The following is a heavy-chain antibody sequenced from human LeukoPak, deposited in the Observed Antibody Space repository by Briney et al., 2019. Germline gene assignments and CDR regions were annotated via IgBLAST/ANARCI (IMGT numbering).Heavy chain of an antibody. CDR1: GGTFSSYA. V-gene: IGHV1-18*01. CDR2: ISAYNGNT. J-gene: IGHJ5*02. Sequence: PWASVKVSCKASGGTFSSYAISWVRQAPGQGLEWMGWISAYNGNTNYAQKLQGRVTMTTDTSTSTAYMELRSLRSDDTAVYYCARGQQQLPFDPWGQGTLVTVSS. D-gene: IGHD6-13*01. CDR3: ARGQQQLPFDP.